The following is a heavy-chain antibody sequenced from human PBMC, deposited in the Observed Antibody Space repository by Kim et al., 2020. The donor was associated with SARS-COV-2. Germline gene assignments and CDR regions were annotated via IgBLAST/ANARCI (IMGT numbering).Heavy chain of an antibody. D-gene: IGHD3-10*01. V-gene: IGHV4-4*02. CDR1: GGSISSSNW. Sequence: SETLSLTCAVSGGSISSSNWWSWVRQPPGKGLEWIGEIYHSGSTNYNPSLKSRVTISVDKSKNQFSLKLSSVTAADTAVYYCARGGGIMVQGYYFDYWGQGTLVTVSS. J-gene: IGHJ4*02. CDR2: IYHSGST. CDR3: ARGGGIMVQGYYFDY.